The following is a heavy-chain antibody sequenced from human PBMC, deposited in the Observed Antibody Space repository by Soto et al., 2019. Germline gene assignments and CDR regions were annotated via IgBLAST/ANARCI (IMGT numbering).Heavy chain of an antibody. Sequence: QVQLVQSGGEVKEPGASVKVSCKASGYTITSYGFSWVRQAPGQGLEWMGWISGYSGDTKYSQKFQGRVTMTTDTSTSTAHMDLRSLTSGDTAIYFCARERITPLFYWGQGTHITVSS. CDR2: ISGYSGDT. D-gene: IGHD1-20*01. CDR3: ARERITPLFY. CDR1: GYTITSYG. J-gene: IGHJ4*02. V-gene: IGHV1-18*01.